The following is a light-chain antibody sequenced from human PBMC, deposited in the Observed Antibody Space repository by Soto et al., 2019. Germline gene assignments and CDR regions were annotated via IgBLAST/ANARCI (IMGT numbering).Light chain of an antibody. J-gene: IGLJ3*02. Sequence: QSVLTQPASVSGSPGQSITISCGGTSSDVGSHDIVSWYQQHPGKAPKLFLYEVTKRPSGVSNRFSGSKSGSTASLTISGLQAEDEADYYCCSYVGGSIWVFGGGTKVTVL. CDR1: SSDVGSHDI. CDR3: CSYVGGSIWV. CDR2: EVT. V-gene: IGLV2-23*02.